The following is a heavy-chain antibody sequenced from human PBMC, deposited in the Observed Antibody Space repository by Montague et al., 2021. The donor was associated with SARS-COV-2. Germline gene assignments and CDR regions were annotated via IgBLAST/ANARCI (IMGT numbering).Heavy chain of an antibody. D-gene: IGHD3-10*01. CDR1: AGSISSTSYY. CDR2: ISYSGST. Sequence: SETLSLTCTVSAGSISSTSYYWGWIRQPPGKGLEWIGSISYSGSTYYKSSLKSRVTISVDTSKNQFSLRLSSVTAAVTAVYYCARHITGSANAFDIWGQGTIVCVAS. J-gene: IGHJ3*02. V-gene: IGHV4-39*01. CDR3: ARHITGSANAFDI.